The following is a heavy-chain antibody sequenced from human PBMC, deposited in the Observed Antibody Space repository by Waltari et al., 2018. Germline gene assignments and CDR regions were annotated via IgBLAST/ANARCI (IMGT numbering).Heavy chain of an antibody. CDR1: GFTFRNHG. D-gene: IGHD3-3*01. V-gene: IGHV3-33*01. CDR3: ARGDGGSGLGASDI. J-gene: IGHJ3*02. Sequence: QVQLVESGGGVVQSGRSLRLSCVGSGFTFRNHGMNLVRQAPGKGLELVAGIWYDGSNKNYVDSVKGRFTISRDNSKNTLYLEMNSLRAEDTAVYFCARGDGGSGLGASDIWGQGTMVTVSS. CDR2: IWYDGSNK.